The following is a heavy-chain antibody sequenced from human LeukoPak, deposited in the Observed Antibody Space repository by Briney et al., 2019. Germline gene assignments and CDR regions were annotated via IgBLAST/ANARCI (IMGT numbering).Heavy chain of an antibody. CDR3: ARGSVGYGDYYYGMDV. D-gene: IGHD4-17*01. CDR2: IYSGGST. Sequence: GGSLRLSCAASGFTVSSNYMSWVRQAPGKGLEWVSVIYSGGSTYYADSVKGRFTISRHNSKNTLYLQMNSLRAEDMAVYYCARGSVGYGDYYYGMDVWGQGTTVTVSS. J-gene: IGHJ6*02. CDR1: GFTVSSNY. V-gene: IGHV3-53*04.